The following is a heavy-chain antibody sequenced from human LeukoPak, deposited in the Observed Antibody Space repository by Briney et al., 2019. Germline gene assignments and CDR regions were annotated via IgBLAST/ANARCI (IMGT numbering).Heavy chain of an antibody. CDR2: ISGSGVNT. V-gene: IGHV3-23*01. CDR1: GFAFSDYA. D-gene: IGHD3-10*01. J-gene: IGHJ4*02. CDR3: ARDITLVRGGRSDY. Sequence: PGGSLRLSCAASGFAFSDYAMSWVRQAPGKGLEWVSGISGSGVNTYFADSVKGRFTISRDNARNTLYLQMNSLRAEDTAVYYCARDITLVRGGRSDYWGQGTLVTVSS.